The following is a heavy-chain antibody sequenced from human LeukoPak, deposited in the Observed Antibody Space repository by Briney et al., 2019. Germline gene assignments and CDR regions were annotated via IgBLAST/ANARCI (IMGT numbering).Heavy chain of an antibody. J-gene: IGHJ4*02. CDR3: ATGPLTPVSLDY. Sequence: GASVKVSCKASGGTFSSYAISWVRQAPGQGLEWMGGIIPIFGTASYAQKFQGRVTMTEDTSTDTAYMELSSLRSEDTAVYYCATGPLTPVSLDYWGQGTLVTVSS. D-gene: IGHD1-14*01. CDR1: GGTFSSYA. V-gene: IGHV1-69*06. CDR2: IIPIFGTA.